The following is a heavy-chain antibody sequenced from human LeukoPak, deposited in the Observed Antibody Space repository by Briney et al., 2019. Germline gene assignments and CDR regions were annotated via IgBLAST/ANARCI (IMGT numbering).Heavy chain of an antibody. CDR2: INHSGST. D-gene: IGHD6-13*01. Sequence: GSLRLSCAASGFTFSSYSMNWVRQPPGKGLEWIGEINHSGSTNYNPSLKSRVTISVDTSKNQFSLKLSSVTAADTAVYYCARGSDIAAAGLNRFDPWGQGTLVTVSS. V-gene: IGHV4-34*01. J-gene: IGHJ5*02. CDR1: GFTFSSYS. CDR3: ARGSDIAAAGLNRFDP.